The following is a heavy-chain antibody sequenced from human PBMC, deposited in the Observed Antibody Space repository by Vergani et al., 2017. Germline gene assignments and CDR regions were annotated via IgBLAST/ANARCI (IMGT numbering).Heavy chain of an antibody. D-gene: IGHD2-15*01. CDR2: IIPIFGTA. V-gene: IGHV1-69*01. J-gene: IGHJ6*02. CDR3: ATVGYCSGGSCYRGDYYYYGMDV. CDR1: GGTFSSYA. Sequence: QVQLVQSGAEVKKPGSSVKVSCKASGGTFSSYAISWVRQAPGQGLEWMGGIIPIFGTANYAQKFQGRVTITADESTSTAYMELSSLRSEDTAVYYCATVGYCSGGSCYRGDYYYYGMDVWGQGTTVTVSS.